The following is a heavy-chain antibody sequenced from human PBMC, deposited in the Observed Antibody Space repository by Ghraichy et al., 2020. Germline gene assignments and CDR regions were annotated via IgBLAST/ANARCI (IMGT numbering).Heavy chain of an antibody. CDR2: INHSGST. CDR1: GGSFSGYY. J-gene: IGHJ3*02. CDR3: AISIAAAPETDAFDI. V-gene: IGHV4-34*01. Sequence: SETLSLTCAVYGGSFSGYYWSWIRQPPGKGLEWIGEINHSGSTNYNPSLKSRVTISVDTSKNQFSLKLSSVTAADTAVYYCAISIAAAPETDAFDIWGQGTMVTVSS. D-gene: IGHD6-13*01.